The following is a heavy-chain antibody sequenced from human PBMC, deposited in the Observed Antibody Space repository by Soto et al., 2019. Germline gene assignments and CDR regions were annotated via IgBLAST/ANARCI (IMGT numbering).Heavy chain of an antibody. J-gene: IGHJ5*02. CDR2: IIPIXRTA. Sequence: GXSVKVSCKASGATFSSYAISWVRQAPGQGLEWTGXIIPIXRTAHYEQKFXXRVTITAXXSTSTAYMQLSSMRSEDTAVYYCARVERNWFDPWGQGTLVTVSS. V-gene: IGHV1-69*01. CDR3: ARVERNWFDP. CDR1: GATFSSYA.